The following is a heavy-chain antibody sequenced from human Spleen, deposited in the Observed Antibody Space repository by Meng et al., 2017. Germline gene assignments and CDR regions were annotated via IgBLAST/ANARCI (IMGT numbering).Heavy chain of an antibody. CDR3: ARDRRAYCGGDCYSDY. V-gene: IGHV1-8*03. J-gene: IGHJ4*02. D-gene: IGHD2-21*02. CDR2: MSPNSGDT. Sequence: ASVKVSCKASGYTFPDYWLHWVRQASGQGLEWVGWMSPNSGDTAYAQRFQGRVTITRSTSISTAYMELTGLRSEDTAVYYCARDRRAYCGGDCYSDYWGQGTLVTVSS. CDR1: GYTFPDYW.